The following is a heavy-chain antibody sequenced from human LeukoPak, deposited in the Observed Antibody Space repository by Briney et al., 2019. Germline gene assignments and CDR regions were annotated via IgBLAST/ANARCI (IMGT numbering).Heavy chain of an antibody. CDR2: IWSDATNQ. J-gene: IGHJ4*02. CDR1: GFTFSHFG. V-gene: IGHV3-33*01. CDR3: ARATGATSSSGSYRF. D-gene: IGHD6-6*01. Sequence: PGTSLRLSCEASGFTFSHFGMHWVRQAPGKGLEWVAVIWSDATNQYYGDSVKGRFTISRDNFKKTVSLQMDSLRAEDTAVYFCARATGATSSSGSYRFWGQGTLVTVSS.